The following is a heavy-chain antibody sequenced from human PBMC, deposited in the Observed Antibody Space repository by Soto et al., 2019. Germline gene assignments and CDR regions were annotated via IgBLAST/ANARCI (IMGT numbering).Heavy chain of an antibody. CDR1: GYTFARYA. CDR2: INAGNDDT. D-gene: IGHD2-15*01. Sequence: QVQLVQSGAEVRKPGASVKVSCKASGYTFARYAVHWVRQAPGQRLEWMGWINAGNDDTKYSQKFQGRITIIRDTSASTAYMELSSLTSEDTAVYYCARGGDCSGGSGYYYYMDVWGKGTTVTVSS. CDR3: ARGGDCSGGSGYYYYMDV. V-gene: IGHV1-3*01. J-gene: IGHJ6*03.